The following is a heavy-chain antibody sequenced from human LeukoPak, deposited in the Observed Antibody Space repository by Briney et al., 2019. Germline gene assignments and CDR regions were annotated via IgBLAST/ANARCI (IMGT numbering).Heavy chain of an antibody. CDR3: ARAYCGGDCYRDDY. CDR1: GGTFSSYA. CDR2: IIPIFGTA. D-gene: IGHD2-21*01. V-gene: IGHV1-69*13. J-gene: IGHJ4*02. Sequence: GASVKVSCKASGGTFSSYAISWVRQAPGQGLEWMGGIIPIFGTANYAQKFQGRVTITADESTSTAYMELSSLRSDDTAVYYCARAYCGGDCYRDDYWGQGTLVTVSS.